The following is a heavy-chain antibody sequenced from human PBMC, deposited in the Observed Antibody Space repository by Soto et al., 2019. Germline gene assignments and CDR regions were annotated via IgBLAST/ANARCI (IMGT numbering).Heavy chain of an antibody. CDR3: ACIFSGGYGYGFYYYGMDV. D-gene: IGHD5-18*01. CDR2: IYYSGST. V-gene: IGHV4-39*01. J-gene: IGHJ6*02. Sequence: SAAVPLTCTGSGDSISSGEWRSCVRQPPGKGLEWIGSIYYSGSTYYNPSLKSRVTISVDTSKNQFSLKLSSVTAADTAVYYCACIFSGGYGYGFYYYGMDVWGQGTTVT. CDR1: GDSISSGEW.